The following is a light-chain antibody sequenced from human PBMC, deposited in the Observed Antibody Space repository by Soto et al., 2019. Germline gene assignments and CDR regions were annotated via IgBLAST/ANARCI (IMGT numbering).Light chain of an antibody. V-gene: IGKV3-20*01. CDR1: QSGSSSY. J-gene: IGKJ4*01. Sequence: EIVLTQSPGTLSLSPGERAPLSCRASQSGSSSYLAWYQQKPGQAPRLLIYGASSRATGIPDRFSGSGSGTDFTLTISRLEPEDFAVYYCQQYGSFGGGTKVEIK. CDR2: GAS. CDR3: QQYGS.